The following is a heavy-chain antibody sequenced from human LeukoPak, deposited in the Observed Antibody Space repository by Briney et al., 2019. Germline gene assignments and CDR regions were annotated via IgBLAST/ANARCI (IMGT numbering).Heavy chain of an antibody. D-gene: IGHD3-3*02. J-gene: IGHJ4*02. CDR3: ARPASTFPLGY. Sequence: GGSLRLSCAASGFSFSTYSMNWVRQAPGKGLEWVSYISSSGTTIYYADSVKGRFTISRDNANNSLYLQMHSLRAEDTALYYCARPASTFPLGYWGQGTLVTVTS. CDR2: ISSSGTTI. CDR1: GFSFSTYS. V-gene: IGHV3-48*04.